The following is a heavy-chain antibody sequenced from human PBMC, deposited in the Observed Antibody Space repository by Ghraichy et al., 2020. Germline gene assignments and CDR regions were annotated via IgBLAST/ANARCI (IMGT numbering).Heavy chain of an antibody. D-gene: IGHD3-22*01. CDR3: ARGYYYDTSGYHMDV. CDR2: IYYSGST. Sequence: SQTLSLTCAVSGGSIYSGGSSWSWIRQPPGKGLEWIGYIYYSGSTYYNPSLKSRLTISVDTSRYEFSLRLSSVTAADTAVYCCARGYYYDTSGYHMDVWGKGTTVIVSS. CDR1: GGSIYSGGSS. J-gene: IGHJ6*03. V-gene: IGHV4-30-4*07.